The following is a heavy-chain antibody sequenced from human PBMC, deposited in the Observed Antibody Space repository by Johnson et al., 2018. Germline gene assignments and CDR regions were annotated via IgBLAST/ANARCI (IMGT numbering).Heavy chain of an antibody. Sequence: EVQLVQSGGGLVQPGGSLTLSCAASGFTFNNYYMSWVRQAPGKGLEWAANIKDDGSEGYDVDSVKGRFTSPRDNAKNSVYLEMNSLRVEDTAVYYCARDMAYCTNGACYMNYYGLDVWGQGTTVTVSS. D-gene: IGHD2-8*01. V-gene: IGHV3-7*01. J-gene: IGHJ6*02. CDR1: GFTFNNYY. CDR2: IKDDGSEG. CDR3: ARDMAYCTNGACYMNYYGLDV.